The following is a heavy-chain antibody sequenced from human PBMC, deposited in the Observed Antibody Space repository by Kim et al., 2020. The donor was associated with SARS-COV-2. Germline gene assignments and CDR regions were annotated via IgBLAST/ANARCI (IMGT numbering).Heavy chain of an antibody. CDR1: GFIFSSCA. J-gene: IGHJ4*02. CDR3: ARRPDRFRTFDY. CDR2: VGGGGATT. Sequence: GGSLRLSCAASGFIFSSCAMYWVRQAPGKGLEWVSSVGGGGATTYYADSVKGRFTISRDNSKNTLYLQMNSLRAEDTAMYYCARRPDRFRTFDYWGQGTLVTVSS. V-gene: IGHV3-23*01.